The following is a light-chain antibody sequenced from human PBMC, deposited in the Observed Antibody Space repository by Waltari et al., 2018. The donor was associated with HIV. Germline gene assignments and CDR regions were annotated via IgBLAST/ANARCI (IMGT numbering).Light chain of an antibody. Sequence: QSALTQPASVSGSPGHSITISCTGTSSDVGAYNSVLWYQQHQGKAHKLMIYDVSNRPSGVSNRFSGSKSGKTASLTISGLQAEDEADYYCSSYTSSSSLDVFGTGTKVTVL. J-gene: IGLJ1*01. CDR2: DVS. CDR3: SSYTSSSSLDV. CDR1: SSDVGAYNS. V-gene: IGLV2-14*03.